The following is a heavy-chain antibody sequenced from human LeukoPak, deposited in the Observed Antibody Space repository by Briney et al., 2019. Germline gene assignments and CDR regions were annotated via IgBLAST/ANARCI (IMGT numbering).Heavy chain of an antibody. CDR2: ISSSGSTI. V-gene: IGHV3-11*04. D-gene: IGHD4/OR15-4a*01. CDR1: GFTFSDYY. Sequence: GGSLRLSCAASGFTFSDYYMSWIRQAPGKGLEWVSYISSSGSTIYYADSVKGRFTISRDNAKNSLYLQFNSLRAEDTAVYYCARLSTDYYYMDVWGKGTTVTISS. J-gene: IGHJ6*03. CDR3: ARLSTDYYYMDV.